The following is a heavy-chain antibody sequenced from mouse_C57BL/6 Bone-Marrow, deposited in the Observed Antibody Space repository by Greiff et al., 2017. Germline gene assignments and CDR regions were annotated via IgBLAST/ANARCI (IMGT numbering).Heavy chain of an antibody. CDR2: IDPSDSYT. Sequence: VQLQQSGAELVMPGASVKLSCKASGYTFTSYWMHWVKQRPGQGLEWIGEIDPSDSYTNYNQKFKGKSTLTVDKSSSTAYMQLSSLTSEVSAVYYCAKLLAYWGQGTLVTVSA. CDR1: GYTFTSYW. J-gene: IGHJ3*01. V-gene: IGHV1-69*01. CDR3: AKLLAY.